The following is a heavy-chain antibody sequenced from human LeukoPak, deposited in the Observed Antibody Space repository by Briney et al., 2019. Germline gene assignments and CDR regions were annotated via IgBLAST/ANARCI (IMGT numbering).Heavy chain of an antibody. J-gene: IGHJ3*02. V-gene: IGHV4-30-2*01. CDR3: ASSREQPVLRLFRSQDDAFDI. Sequence: SETLSLTCTVPGGSISSGGYYWSWIRQPPGKGLEWIGYIYHSGSTYYNPSHKSRVTISVDRSKNQFSLKLSSVTAADTAVYYCASSREQPVLRLFRSQDDAFDIWGQGTMVTVSS. D-gene: IGHD6-6*01. CDR1: GGSISSGGYY. CDR2: IYHSGST.